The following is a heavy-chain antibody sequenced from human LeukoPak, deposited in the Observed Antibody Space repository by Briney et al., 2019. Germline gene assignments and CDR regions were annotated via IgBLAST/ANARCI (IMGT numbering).Heavy chain of an antibody. Sequence: PGGSLRLSCAASGFTFSSYSMNWVRQAPGKGLEWVANIKQDGSEKYYVDSVKGRFTISRDNAKNSLYLQMNSLRAEDTAVYYCARLQANWDAFDIWGQGTMVTVSS. CDR1: GFTFSSYS. D-gene: IGHD7-27*01. CDR3: ARLQANWDAFDI. V-gene: IGHV3-7*01. J-gene: IGHJ3*02. CDR2: IKQDGSEK.